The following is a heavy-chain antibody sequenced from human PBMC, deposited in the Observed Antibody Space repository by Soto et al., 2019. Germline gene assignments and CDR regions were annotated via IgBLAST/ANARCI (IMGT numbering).Heavy chain of an antibody. CDR1: GFTFSSAW. J-gene: IGHJ4*02. CDR2: IKSKVDGETT. V-gene: IGHV3-15*07. Sequence: EVQLVESGGGLVKSGGSLRVSCAASGFTFSSAWMTWVRQAPGKGLEWVGRIKSKVDGETTDYAAPVKGRLTISRDDSDSTLYLQMNSLKSEDTAVYYCAADVPSQGRDEVDYWGQGILVTVSS. CDR3: AADVPSQGRDEVDY.